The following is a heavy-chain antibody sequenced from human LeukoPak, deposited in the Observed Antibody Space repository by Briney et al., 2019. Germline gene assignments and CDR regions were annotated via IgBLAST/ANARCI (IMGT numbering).Heavy chain of an antibody. J-gene: IGHJ6*03. CDR1: GGTFSSYA. Sequence: ASVKVSCKASGGTFSSYAISWVRQAPGQGLERMGGIIPIFGTANYAQKFQGRVTITADKSTSTAYMELSSLRSEDTAVYYCARARNYYDSSGYYNSYYYYYYMDVWGKGTTVTVSS. D-gene: IGHD3-22*01. CDR3: ARARNYYDSSGYYNSYYYYYYMDV. V-gene: IGHV1-69*06. CDR2: IIPIFGTA.